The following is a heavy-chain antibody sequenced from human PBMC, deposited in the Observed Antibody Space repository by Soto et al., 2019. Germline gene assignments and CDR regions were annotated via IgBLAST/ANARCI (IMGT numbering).Heavy chain of an antibody. V-gene: IGHV2-5*02. CDR1: GFSLTTGVS. D-gene: IGHD5-12*01. J-gene: IGHJ5*02. CDR3: AHSPGYVTGGNWFDP. Sequence: KESGPTLVNPTQTLTLTCSFSGFSLTTGVSVNWIRQPPGKALEWLALIYWDDDTRYSPSLRSRLSITKDTSKNQVVLTVTNVDPADTATYFCAHSPGYVTGGNWFDPRGQGILVTVSS. CDR2: IYWDDDT.